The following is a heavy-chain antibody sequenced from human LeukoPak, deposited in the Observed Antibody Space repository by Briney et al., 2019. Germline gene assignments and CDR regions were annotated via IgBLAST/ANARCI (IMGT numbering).Heavy chain of an antibody. CDR3: ARDRSSGWLRLIGNWFDP. CDR1: GDSVSSNSAA. Sequence: SQTLSLTCAISGDSVSSNSAAWNWIRQSPSRGLEWLGRTYYRSKWYNDYAVSVKSRITINPDTSKNQFSLQLNSVTPEDTAVYYCARDRSSGWLRLIGNWFDPWGQGTLVTVSS. D-gene: IGHD5-12*01. V-gene: IGHV6-1*01. J-gene: IGHJ5*02. CDR2: TYYRSKWYN.